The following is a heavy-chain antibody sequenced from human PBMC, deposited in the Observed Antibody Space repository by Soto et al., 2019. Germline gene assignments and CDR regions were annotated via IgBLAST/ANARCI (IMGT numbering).Heavy chain of an antibody. Sequence: GGSLRLSCAASGFTFSSSWMHWVCQAPEKGLEWVADIKCDGSEKYYVDSVKGRLTISRDNAKNSLYLQVNSLRAEDMTVYYCVRALWSSSEWFDPWGQGTLVTVSS. D-gene: IGHD6-6*01. J-gene: IGHJ5*02. CDR2: IKCDGSEK. CDR1: GFTFSSSW. V-gene: IGHV3-7*03. CDR3: VRALWSSSEWFDP.